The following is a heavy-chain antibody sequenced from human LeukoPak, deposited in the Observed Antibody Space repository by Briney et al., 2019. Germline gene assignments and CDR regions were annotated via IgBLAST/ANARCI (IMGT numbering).Heavy chain of an antibody. Sequence: GGSLRLSCAASGFTFSSYAMSWVRQAPGKGLDWVSVISGSGGSTYYADSVKGRFTISRDNSKNTLYLQMNSLRAEDTAVYYCAKDHGSGSYHFDYWGQGTLVTVSS. V-gene: IGHV3-23*01. CDR3: AKDHGSGSYHFDY. D-gene: IGHD3-10*01. CDR1: GFTFSSYA. J-gene: IGHJ4*02. CDR2: ISGSGGST.